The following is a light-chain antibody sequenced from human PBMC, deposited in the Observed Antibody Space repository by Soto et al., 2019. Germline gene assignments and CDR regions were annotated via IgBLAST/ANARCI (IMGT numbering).Light chain of an antibody. CDR2: GAS. Sequence: EIVLTQSPGTLSLSPGERATLSCRASQSVSSSYLDWFQQKPGQAPRLLIYGASSRATGIPDRFSGSGSGTDFTLTISRLEPEDFAAFYCQQYASSPHTFGQGTKLEIK. CDR1: QSVSSSY. J-gene: IGKJ2*01. V-gene: IGKV3-20*01. CDR3: QQYASSPHT.